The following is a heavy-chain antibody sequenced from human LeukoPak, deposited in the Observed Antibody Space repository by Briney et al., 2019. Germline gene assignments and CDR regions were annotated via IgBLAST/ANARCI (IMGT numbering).Heavy chain of an antibody. CDR1: GGSIISSNW. CDR3: ARDLGFWSGPDY. Sequence: PSGTLSLTCGVSGGSIISSNWWSWIRQPAGKGLQWIGRIYSSGSTNYSPSLKSRVTMSVDTSKNQFPLRLTSVTAADTAVYYCARDLGFWSGPDYWGQGTLVTVSS. CDR2: IYSSGST. V-gene: IGHV4-4*07. D-gene: IGHD3-3*01. J-gene: IGHJ4*02.